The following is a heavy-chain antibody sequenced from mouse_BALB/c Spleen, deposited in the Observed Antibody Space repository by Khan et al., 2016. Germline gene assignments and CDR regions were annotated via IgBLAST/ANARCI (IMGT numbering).Heavy chain of an antibody. CDR2: IDPANGNT. V-gene: IGHV14-3*02. CDR1: GFNIKDTY. J-gene: IGHJ4*01. D-gene: IGHD2-1*01. Sequence: VQLKQSGAELVKPGASVKLSCTASGFNIKDTYMHWVKQRPEQGLEWIGRIDPANGNTKYDPKFQGKATITADTASQTAYLQRNSLTSEDTAVYYCARWDGNYDAMDYWGQGTSVTVSS. CDR3: ARWDGNYDAMDY.